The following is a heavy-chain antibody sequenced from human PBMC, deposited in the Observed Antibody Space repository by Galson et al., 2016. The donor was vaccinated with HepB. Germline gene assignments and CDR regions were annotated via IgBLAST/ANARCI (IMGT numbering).Heavy chain of an antibody. CDR3: AKDIRPVKATLDYYFYAMDV. V-gene: IGHV3-23*01. Sequence: SLRLSCAASGFTFSMYGMDWVRQAPGKGLEWVSAIRAGGETTSYADSVKGRFTISRDNSKDTLYLQIDNLRADDTAVYYCAKDIRPVKATLDYYFYAMDVWGSGTTVTVSS. J-gene: IGHJ6*04. CDR1: GFTFSMYG. CDR2: IRAGGETT. D-gene: IGHD1-1*01.